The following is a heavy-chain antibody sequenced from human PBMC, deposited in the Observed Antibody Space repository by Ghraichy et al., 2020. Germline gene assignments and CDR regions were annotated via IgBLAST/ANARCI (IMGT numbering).Heavy chain of an antibody. V-gene: IGHV3-11*01. Sequence: SLNISCAASGFSFSDHFMTWIRQAPGKGLEWVSYISNGGTILYYADSVKGRFTISRDTAKNSLSLQMNSLRAEDTAVYYCARGSATYPGDSFDIWGQGTMVTVFS. CDR2: ISNGGTIL. CDR1: GFSFSDHF. J-gene: IGHJ3*02. D-gene: IGHD3-22*01. CDR3: ARGSATYPGDSFDI.